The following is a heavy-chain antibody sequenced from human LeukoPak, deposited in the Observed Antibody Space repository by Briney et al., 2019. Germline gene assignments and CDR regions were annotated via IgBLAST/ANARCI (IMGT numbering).Heavy chain of an antibody. Sequence: ASVKVPCKASGYTFTGYYLHWVRQAPGQGLEWMGRINPNSGGTNYAQKFQGRVTMTTDTSISTAYMELNRLTSVDTAVYYCAREPMVRDFNWFDPWGQGTLVTVSS. CDR3: AREPMVRDFNWFDP. V-gene: IGHV1-2*06. D-gene: IGHD3-10*01. J-gene: IGHJ5*02. CDR1: GYTFTGYY. CDR2: INPNSGGT.